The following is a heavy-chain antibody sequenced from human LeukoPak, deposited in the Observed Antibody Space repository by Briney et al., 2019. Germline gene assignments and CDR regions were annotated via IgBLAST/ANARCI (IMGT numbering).Heavy chain of an antibody. Sequence: ASVKVSCKASGGTFSSYAISWVRQAPGQGLEWMGWISAYNGNTNYAQKLQGRVTMTTDTSTSTAYMELRSLRSDDTAVYYCARGLPYDSSGYYYGGNWFDPWGQGTLVTVSS. CDR3: ARGLPYDSSGYYYGGNWFDP. CDR2: ISAYNGNT. J-gene: IGHJ5*02. D-gene: IGHD3-22*01. CDR1: GGTFSSYA. V-gene: IGHV1-18*01.